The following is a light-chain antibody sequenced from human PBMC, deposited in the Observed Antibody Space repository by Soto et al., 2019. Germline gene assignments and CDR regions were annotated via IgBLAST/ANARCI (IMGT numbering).Light chain of an antibody. V-gene: IGKV3-20*01. Sequence: EIVMTQSPATLSVSPGERATLSFMASQSVSSSYLAWYQQKPGQAPRLLIYGASSRATGIPDRFSGSGSGTDFTLTISRLESEDSAVYYCQQYGISPFTFGGGTKVDI. CDR3: QQYGISPFT. CDR1: QSVSSSY. J-gene: IGKJ4*01. CDR2: GAS.